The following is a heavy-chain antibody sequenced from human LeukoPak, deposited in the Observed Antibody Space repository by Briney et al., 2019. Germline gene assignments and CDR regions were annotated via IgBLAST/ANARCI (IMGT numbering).Heavy chain of an antibody. V-gene: IGHV3-33*01. Sequence: GRSLRLSCAASGFTFSSYGMHWVRQAPGKGLEWVAVIWYDGSNKYYADSVKGRFTFSRDNSKNTLYLQMNSLRAEDTAVYYCARSLHYYYYGIDVWGQRTTVTVSS. CDR3: ARSLHYYYYGIDV. CDR1: GFTFSSYG. CDR2: IWYDGSNK. J-gene: IGHJ6*02.